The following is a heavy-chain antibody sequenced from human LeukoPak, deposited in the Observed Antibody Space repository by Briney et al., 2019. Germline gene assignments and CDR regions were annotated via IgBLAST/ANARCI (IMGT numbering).Heavy chain of an antibody. D-gene: IGHD4-17*01. Sequence: GGPLRLSCGASVFTFNRSWMSWVRQAPGKGLEWLASIKEDGGEKYYADSLKGRITISRDNAKTSLYLQMNSLRVEDTAVYYCAKYGDYLDSWGQGTVVTVSS. CDR2: IKEDGGEK. V-gene: IGHV3-7*01. CDR3: AKYGDYLDS. J-gene: IGHJ4*02. CDR1: VFTFNRSW.